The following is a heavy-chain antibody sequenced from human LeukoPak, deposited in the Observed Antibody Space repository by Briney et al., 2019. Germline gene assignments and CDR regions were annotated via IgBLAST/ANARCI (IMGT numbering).Heavy chain of an antibody. D-gene: IGHD3-10*01. Sequence: GGSLRLSCAASGFTFSSYSMNWVRQAPGKGLEWVSSISSSSSYIYYADSVKGRFTISRDNAKNSLYLQMNSLRAEGTAVYYCARENRITMVRGVIWGYFDYWGQGTLVTVSS. J-gene: IGHJ4*02. CDR2: ISSSSSYI. V-gene: IGHV3-21*01. CDR3: ARENRITMVRGVIWGYFDY. CDR1: GFTFSSYS.